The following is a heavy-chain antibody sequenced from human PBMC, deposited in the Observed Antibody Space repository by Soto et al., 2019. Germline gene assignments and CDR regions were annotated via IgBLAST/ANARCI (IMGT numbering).Heavy chain of an antibody. D-gene: IGHD2-15*01. Sequence: SETRSLRWPVAGCSRNIVGYYWTWLRPHPGKGLEWMGYIYYTGKTYYNPSLESRLTMSVDTSKNQFSLKLSSVTAADTGVYYCARDGSSTANWFDPWGQGNLVNVSS. CDR3: ARDGSSTANWFDP. J-gene: IGHJ5*02. CDR1: GCSRNIVGYY. V-gene: IGHV4-31*02. CDR2: IYYTGKT.